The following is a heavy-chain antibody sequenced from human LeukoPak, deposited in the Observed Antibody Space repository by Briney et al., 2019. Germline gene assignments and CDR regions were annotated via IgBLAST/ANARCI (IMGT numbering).Heavy chain of an antibody. CDR3: AGVVPAASAFDI. CDR1: GGSISSYY. Sequence: SETPSLTCTVSGGSISSYYWSWIRQPPGKGLEWIGYMYYSGSTNYNPSLKSRVTISVDTSKNQFSLKLSSVTAADTAVYYCAGVVPAASAFDIWGQGTMVTVSS. V-gene: IGHV4-59*08. CDR2: MYYSGST. D-gene: IGHD2-2*01. J-gene: IGHJ3*02.